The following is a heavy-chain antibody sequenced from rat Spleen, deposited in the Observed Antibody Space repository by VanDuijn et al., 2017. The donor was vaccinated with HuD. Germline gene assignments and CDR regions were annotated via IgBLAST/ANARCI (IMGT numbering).Heavy chain of an antibody. CDR1: GFSLTSYH. Sequence: QVQLKESGPGLVQPSQTLSLTCTVSGFSLTSYHVSWVRQPPGKGLEWMGVIWTGGSTAYTSLLKSRLSISRDTSKRQFFLEVNSLQTEDTAMYLCASSTPHYFDYWGQGVMVTVSS. CDR3: ASSTPHYFDY. D-gene: IGHD3-8*01. CDR2: IWTGGST. V-gene: IGHV2-43*01. J-gene: IGHJ2*01.